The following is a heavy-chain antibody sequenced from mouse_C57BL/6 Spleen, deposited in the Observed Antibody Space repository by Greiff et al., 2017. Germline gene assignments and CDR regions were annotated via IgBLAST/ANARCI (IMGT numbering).Heavy chain of an antibody. Sequence: DVQLVESGGGLVKPGGSLKLSCAASGFTFSDYGMHWVRQAPEKGLEWVAYISSGSSTIYYADTVKGRFTISRDNAKNTLFLQMTSLRSEDTAMYYCARRAVYEGYYSWFAYWGQGTLVTVSA. J-gene: IGHJ3*01. CDR2: ISSGSSTI. CDR1: GFTFSDYG. V-gene: IGHV5-17*01. D-gene: IGHD2-3*01. CDR3: ARRAVYEGYYSWFAY.